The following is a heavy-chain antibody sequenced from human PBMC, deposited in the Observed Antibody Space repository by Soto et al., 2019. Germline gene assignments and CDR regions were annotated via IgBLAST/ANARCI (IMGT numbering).Heavy chain of an antibody. V-gene: IGHV3-30*03. J-gene: IGHJ4*02. CDR1: GFNFGVFG. CDR3: ALTRRSSLLEVAGPGFEY. Sequence: QVRLVESGGGVVQPGRSLRLSCAASGFNFGVFGMHWVRQAPGKGLEWLSVLSYEGSEEYYADSVRCRFTISRDNSKNTLFLQMDSLRVDDTGVYYCALTRRSSLLEVAGPGFEYWGQGTLVTVS. D-gene: IGHD6-19*01. CDR2: LSYEGSEE.